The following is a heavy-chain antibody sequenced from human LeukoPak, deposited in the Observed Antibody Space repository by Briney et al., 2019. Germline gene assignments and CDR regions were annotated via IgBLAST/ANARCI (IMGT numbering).Heavy chain of an antibody. CDR1: GGSISRGGYY. CDR3: ARPLTTSNDAFDI. Sequence: LFPPFPVSGGSISRGGYYWRWRPPPPGKGLGGIGYIYYSGSTYYNPSLKSRVTISVDTSKNQFSLKLSSVTAADTAVYYCARPLTTSNDAFDIWGQGTMVTVSS. CDR2: IYYSGST. V-gene: IGHV4-31*03. J-gene: IGHJ3*02. D-gene: IGHD4-11*01.